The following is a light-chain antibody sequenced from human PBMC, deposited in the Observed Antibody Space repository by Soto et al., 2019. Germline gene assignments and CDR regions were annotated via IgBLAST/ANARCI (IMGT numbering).Light chain of an antibody. J-gene: IGLJ3*02. CDR3: CSYTGTSSWV. V-gene: IGLV2-23*01. Sequence: QSALTQPASVSGSPGQSITFSCTGTSSDVGTYNLVSWYQQRPGKAPKLMIFESTKRPSGVSNRFSGSKSGNTASLTISGLQGEDEADYYCCSYTGTSSWVFGGGTKLTVL. CDR1: SSDVGTYNL. CDR2: EST.